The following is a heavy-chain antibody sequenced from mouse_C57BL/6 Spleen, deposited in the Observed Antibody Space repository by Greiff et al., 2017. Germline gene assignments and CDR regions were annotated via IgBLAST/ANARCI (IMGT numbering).Heavy chain of an antibody. Sequence: VQLQQPGAELVKPGASVKMSCKASGYTFTSYWITWVKPRPGQGLEWIGDIYPGSGSTNYNEKFKSKATLTVDTSSSTAYMQLSSLTSEDSAVYYCAREINYYGSSPMDYWGQGTSVTVSS. CDR2: IYPGSGST. V-gene: IGHV1-55*01. CDR1: GYTFTSYW. J-gene: IGHJ4*01. D-gene: IGHD1-1*01. CDR3: AREINYYGSSPMDY.